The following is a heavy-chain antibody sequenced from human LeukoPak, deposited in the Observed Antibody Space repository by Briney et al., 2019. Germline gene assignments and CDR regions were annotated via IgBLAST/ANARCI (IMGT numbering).Heavy chain of an antibody. D-gene: IGHD6-19*01. CDR3: AGGYSSGRGGDY. Sequence: ASVKVSCKVSGYTFTDYYMHWVQQAPGKGLEWMGLVDPEDGETIYAEKFQGRVTITADTSTDTAYMELSSLRSEDPAVYYCAGGYSSGRGGDYWGQGTLVTVSS. J-gene: IGHJ4*02. V-gene: IGHV1-69-2*01. CDR2: VDPEDGET. CDR1: GYTFTDYY.